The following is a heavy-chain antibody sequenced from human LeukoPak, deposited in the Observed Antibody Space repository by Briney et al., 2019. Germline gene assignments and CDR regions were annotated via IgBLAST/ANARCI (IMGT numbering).Heavy chain of an antibody. D-gene: IGHD5-24*01. J-gene: IGHJ4*02. CDR2: ISWDGGST. Sequence: GGSLRLSCAASGFTFYDYAMHWVRQAPGKGLEWVSLISWDGGSTYYADSVKGRFTISRDNSKNSLYLQMNSLRAEDTALYYCAKEDRDGYNLVPYGFDYWGQGTLVTVSS. V-gene: IGHV3-43D*03. CDR3: AKEDRDGYNLVPYGFDY. CDR1: GFTFYDYA.